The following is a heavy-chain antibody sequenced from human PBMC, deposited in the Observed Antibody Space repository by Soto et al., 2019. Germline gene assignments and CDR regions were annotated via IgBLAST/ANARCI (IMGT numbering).Heavy chain of an antibody. CDR3: ARDLGRHAFDI. D-gene: IGHD1-26*01. J-gene: IGHJ3*02. V-gene: IGHV4-31*03. CDR1: GGSISSGGYY. CDR2: IYYSGST. Sequence: QVQLQESGPGLVKPSQTLSLTCTVSGGSISSGGYYWSWIRQHPGKGLEWIGYIYYSGSTYYNPSLKSRVTISVDTSKNQFSLKLRCVTAPDWAVYDCARDLGRHAFDIWGQGTMVTVSS.